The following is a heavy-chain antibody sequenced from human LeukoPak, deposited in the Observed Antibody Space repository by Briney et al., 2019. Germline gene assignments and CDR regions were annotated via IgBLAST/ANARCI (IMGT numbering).Heavy chain of an antibody. V-gene: IGHV3-30*18. CDR2: ISYDGSDK. CDR3: AKDITRYGGNAVDY. CDR1: GFTFSNYG. D-gene: IGHD4-23*01. Sequence: GRSLRLSCAASGFTFSNYGMHWVRQAPGKGLEWVAVISYDGSDKYYADSVKGRFTISRDNSKNTLYLQMNSLRAEDTAVYYCAKDITRYGGNAVDYWGQGTLVTVSS. J-gene: IGHJ4*02.